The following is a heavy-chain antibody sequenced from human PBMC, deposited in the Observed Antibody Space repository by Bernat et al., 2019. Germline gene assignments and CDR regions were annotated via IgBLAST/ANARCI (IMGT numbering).Heavy chain of an antibody. D-gene: IGHD2-15*01. J-gene: IGHJ4*02. V-gene: IGHV1-69*01. Sequence: QVQLVQSGAEVKKPGSSVKVSCKASGGTFSNYVVNWVRQAPGQGLEWMGGITPIFRRPNYAQKFQGRVMITADEATSAAYMALSSLRADDTAVYYCAGGSSDCASSSCPYDYWGQGTLVTVSS. CDR1: GGTFSNYV. CDR3: AGGSSDCASSSCPYDY. CDR2: ITPIFRRP.